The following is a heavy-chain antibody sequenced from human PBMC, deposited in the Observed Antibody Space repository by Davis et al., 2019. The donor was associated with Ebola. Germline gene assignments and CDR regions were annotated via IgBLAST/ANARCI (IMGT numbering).Heavy chain of an antibody. CDR2: IYYSGYT. V-gene: IGHV4-30-4*08. CDR3: AKSDLGHSSPFDL. Sequence: SETLSLTCTVSGGSISSGGYYWSWIRQHPGKGLEWIGYIYYSGYTYYNPSLKSRVTISEDTSKNQFSLNLTSISVADSAMYFCAKSDLGHSSPFDLWGQGILVTVSS. J-gene: IGHJ4*02. CDR1: GGSISSGGYY.